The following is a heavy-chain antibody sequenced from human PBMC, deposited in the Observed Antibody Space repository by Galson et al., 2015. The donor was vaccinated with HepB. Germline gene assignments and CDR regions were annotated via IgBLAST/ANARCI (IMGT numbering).Heavy chain of an antibody. CDR2: ISTRSDNI. J-gene: IGHJ4*02. CDR3: VRYDKWGLHY. CDR1: GFTFSNYN. Sequence: SLRLSCAASGFTFSNYNMNWVRQAPDKGLEWISYISTRSDNISYADSVKGRFTISRVNAKNSLYLQMSSLGVEDTAVYYCVRYDKWGLHYWGQGSLDTVSS. D-gene: IGHD7-27*01. V-gene: IGHV3-48*04.